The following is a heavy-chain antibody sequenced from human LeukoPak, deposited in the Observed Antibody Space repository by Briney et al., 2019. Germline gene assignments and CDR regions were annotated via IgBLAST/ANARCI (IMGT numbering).Heavy chain of an antibody. Sequence: ASVKVSCKASGYTFTSYDINWVRQATGQGLEWMGWINPNSGNTGYAQKFQGRVTMTRNTSISTAYMELSSLRSEDTAVYYCARGYRVIRFGELSLKYWGQGTLVTVSS. V-gene: IGHV1-8*01. D-gene: IGHD3-10*01. CDR2: INPNSGNT. CDR1: GYTFTSYD. CDR3: ARGYRVIRFGELSLKY. J-gene: IGHJ4*02.